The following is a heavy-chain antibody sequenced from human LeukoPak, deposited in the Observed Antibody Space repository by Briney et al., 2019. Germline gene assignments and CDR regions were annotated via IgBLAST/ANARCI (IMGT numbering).Heavy chain of an antibody. CDR1: GFIFSNYE. CDR3: ARWTRVSSTSLWYFDL. D-gene: IGHD6-6*01. J-gene: IGHJ2*01. CDR2: ISSSGSST. Sequence: GGSLRLSCAASGFIFSNYEMSWVRQAPGKGLEWVSYISSSGSSTYYADSVKGRFTISRDNAKNSLYLQMNSLRAEDTAVYYCARWTRVSSTSLWYFDLWGRGDLVTVSS. V-gene: IGHV3-48*03.